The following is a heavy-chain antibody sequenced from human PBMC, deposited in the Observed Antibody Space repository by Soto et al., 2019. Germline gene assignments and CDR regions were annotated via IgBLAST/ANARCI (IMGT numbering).Heavy chain of an antibody. CDR2: ISYDGSNK. Sequence: WGSLRLACAASGFTFISYAMHWFRQAPGKGLEWVAVISYDGSNKYYADSVKGRFTISRDNSKNTLYLQMNSLRAEDTAVYYCAREAYVGVFDYWGQGTLVTVSS. J-gene: IGHJ4*02. V-gene: IGHV3-30-3*01. CDR1: GFTFISYA. D-gene: IGHD3-10*01. CDR3: AREAYVGVFDY.